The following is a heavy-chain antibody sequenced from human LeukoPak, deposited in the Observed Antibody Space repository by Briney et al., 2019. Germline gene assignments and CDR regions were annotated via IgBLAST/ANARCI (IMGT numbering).Heavy chain of an antibody. CDR3: AKYTFGSDYFDS. D-gene: IGHD3-10*01. Sequence: SETLSLTCTVSGGSINGYYWSWIRQPAGKGLEWIGRIYSSGSTKYNPSLKSRVIMSVDTSKNQFSLQPNSVTAADTALYYCAKYTFGSDYFDSWGQGTLVIVSS. CDR2: IYSSGST. J-gene: IGHJ4*02. V-gene: IGHV4-4*07. CDR1: GGSINGYY.